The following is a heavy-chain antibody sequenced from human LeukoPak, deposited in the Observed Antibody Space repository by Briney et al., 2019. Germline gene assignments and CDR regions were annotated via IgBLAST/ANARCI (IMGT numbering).Heavy chain of an antibody. V-gene: IGHV4-39*01. J-gene: IGHJ4*02. Sequence: SETLSLTCTVSSGSISTSNYYWNWIRQPPGKGLEWIGSISYSGSTYYNPSLKSRITISVDTSKNQFSLKMNFVTAADTAIYYCARGYGSGNSETRTLPYWGQGTLVTVSS. CDR2: ISYSGST. CDR3: ARGYGSGNSETRTLPY. CDR1: SGSISTSNYY. D-gene: IGHD1-14*01.